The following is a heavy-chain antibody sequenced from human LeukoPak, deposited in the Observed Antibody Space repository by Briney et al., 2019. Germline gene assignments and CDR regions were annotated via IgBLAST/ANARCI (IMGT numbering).Heavy chain of an antibody. CDR3: ARAQTARGNYFDY. V-gene: IGHV3-23*01. CDR2: ISGSGGST. J-gene: IGHJ4*02. D-gene: IGHD3-16*01. CDR1: GFTFSSYA. Sequence: GGSLRLSCAASGFTFSSYAMSWVRQAPGKGLEWVSAISGSGGSTYYADSVKGRFTISRDNAKNSLYLQMNSLRAEDTAVYYCARAQTARGNYFDYWGQGTLVTVSS.